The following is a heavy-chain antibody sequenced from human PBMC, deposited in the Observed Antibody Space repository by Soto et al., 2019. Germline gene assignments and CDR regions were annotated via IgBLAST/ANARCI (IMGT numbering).Heavy chain of an antibody. D-gene: IGHD3-3*01. CDR1: CGSFSGYY. V-gene: IGHV4-34*01. CDR2: INHSGST. CDR3: ASGRITIFGVVTWAYYYGMDV. J-gene: IGHJ6*02. Sequence: PSETLSLTCAFYCGSFSGYYWSWIRQPPGKGLEWIGEINHSGSTNYNPSLKSRVTISVDTSKNQFSLKLSSVTAADTAVYYCASGRITIFGVVTWAYYYGMDVWGQGTTVTVSS.